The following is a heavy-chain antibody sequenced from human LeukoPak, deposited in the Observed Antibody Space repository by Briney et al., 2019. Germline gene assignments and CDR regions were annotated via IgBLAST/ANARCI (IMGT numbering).Heavy chain of an antibody. J-gene: IGHJ5*02. V-gene: IGHV1-3*01. CDR1: GYTFTSYA. Sequence: ASVKVSCKASGYTFTSYAMHWVRQAPGQRLEWMGWINAGNGNTKYSQKFQGRVTITRDTSASTAYMELSSLRSEDTAVYYCARDGFDPKTPSGRLETDPNWFDPWGQGTLVTVSS. CDR2: INAGNGNT. D-gene: IGHD1-26*01. CDR3: ARDGFDPKTPSGRLETDPNWFDP.